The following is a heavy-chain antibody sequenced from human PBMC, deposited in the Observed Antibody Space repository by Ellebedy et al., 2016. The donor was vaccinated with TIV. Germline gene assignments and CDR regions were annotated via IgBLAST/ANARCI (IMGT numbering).Heavy chain of an antibody. D-gene: IGHD3-16*01. Sequence: SLKISXAASGFTLNDYGFSAYAMHWVRQTPGKGLEWVSGIYWGSNKIDYADSVRGRFTVSRDNAKNSLYLQMNSLRAEDTALYYCTKDISPGGADVWGQGTTVTVSS. J-gene: IGHJ6*02. CDR2: IYWGSNKI. CDR3: TKDISPGGADV. V-gene: IGHV3-9*01. CDR1: GFTLNDYGFSAYA.